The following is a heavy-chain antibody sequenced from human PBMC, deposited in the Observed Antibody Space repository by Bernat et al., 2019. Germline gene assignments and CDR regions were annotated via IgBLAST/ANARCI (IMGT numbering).Heavy chain of an antibody. V-gene: IGHV3-48*03. J-gene: IGHJ4*02. Sequence: EVQLVESGGGLEQPGGSLRLSCAASEFTVSSHAMNWVRQAPGKGLEWVSYISSSGTIQYADSVKGRFTISRDNAKNSLFFQMNSLRAEDTAVYYCAREYSGTYHAFDYWGQGTLVTVSS. CDR3: AREYSGTYHAFDY. CDR2: ISSSGTI. D-gene: IGHD1-26*01. CDR1: EFTVSSHA.